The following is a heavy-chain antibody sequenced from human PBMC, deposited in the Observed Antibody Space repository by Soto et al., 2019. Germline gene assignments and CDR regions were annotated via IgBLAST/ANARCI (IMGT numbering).Heavy chain of an antibody. CDR1: GFTFSDYY. J-gene: IGHJ4*02. V-gene: IGHV3-11*06. Sequence: QVQLVESGGDLVKPGGSLRLSCAASGFTFSDYYMSWVRQAPGKGLEWLSYISQSSTYTNYADSVRGRFTISRDNAKNSLYLQMNSLRADDTAVYYCTSAERGKTGTSVWGQGTLVSVSS. CDR3: TSAERGKTGTSV. D-gene: IGHD1-1*01. CDR2: ISQSSTYT.